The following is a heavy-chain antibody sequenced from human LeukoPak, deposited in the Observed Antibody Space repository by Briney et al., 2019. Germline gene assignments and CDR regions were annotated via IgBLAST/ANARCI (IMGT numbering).Heavy chain of an antibody. CDR1: GFTFSSYG. CDR3: AKAYCGGDCYFDY. CDR2: IWYDGSNK. D-gene: IGHD2-21*02. J-gene: IGHJ4*02. V-gene: IGHV3-33*06. Sequence: GGSLRLSCAAPGFTFSSYGMHWVRQAPGKGLERVAVIWYDGSNKYYADSVKGRFTISRDNSKNTLYLQMNSLRAEDTAVYYCAKAYCGGDCYFDYWGQGTLVTVSS.